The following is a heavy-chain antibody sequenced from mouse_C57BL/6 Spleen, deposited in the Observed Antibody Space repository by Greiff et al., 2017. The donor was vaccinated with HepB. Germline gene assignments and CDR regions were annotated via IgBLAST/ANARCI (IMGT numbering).Heavy chain of an antibody. Sequence: EVQRVESGEGLVKPGGSLKLSCAASGFTFSSYAMSWVRQTPEKRLEWVAYISSGGDYIYYADTVKGRFTISRDNARNTLYLQMSSLKSEDPAMYYCTRATVEYFDYWGQGTTLTVSS. V-gene: IGHV5-9-1*02. CDR2: ISSGGDYI. CDR1: GFTFSSYA. J-gene: IGHJ2*01. CDR3: TRATVEYFDY. D-gene: IGHD1-1*01.